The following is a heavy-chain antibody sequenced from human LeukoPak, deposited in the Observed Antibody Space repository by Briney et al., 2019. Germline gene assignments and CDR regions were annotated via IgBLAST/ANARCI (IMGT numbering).Heavy chain of an antibody. CDR1: GYSISNNYY. CDR2: IYHSGST. V-gene: IGHV4-38-2*02. D-gene: IGHD3-3*01. J-gene: IGHJ4*02. Sequence: SETLSLTCTVSGYSISNNYYWGWIRQPPGKGLEWIGYIYHSGSTYYNPSLKSRVTISVDRSKNQFSLKLSSVTAADTAVYYCARGNHDFWSGYYDYWGQGTLVTVSS. CDR3: ARGNHDFWSGYYDY.